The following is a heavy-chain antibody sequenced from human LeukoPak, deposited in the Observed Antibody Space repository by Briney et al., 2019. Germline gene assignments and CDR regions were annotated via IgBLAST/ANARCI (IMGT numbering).Heavy chain of an antibody. CDR1: GYTFTSYG. V-gene: IGHV1-18*01. D-gene: IGHD3-22*01. CDR2: ISAYNGNT. J-gene: IGHJ5*02. Sequence: ASVKVSCKASGYTFTSYGISWVRQAPGRGLEWMGWISAYNGNTNYAQKLQGRVTMTTDTSTSTAYMELRSLRSDDTAVYYCARNYYDSSGYGSNWFDPWGQGTLVTVSS. CDR3: ARNYYDSSGYGSNWFDP.